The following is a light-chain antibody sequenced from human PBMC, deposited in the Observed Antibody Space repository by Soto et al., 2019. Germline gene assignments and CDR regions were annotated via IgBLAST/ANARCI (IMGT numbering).Light chain of an antibody. CDR2: AAS. J-gene: IGKJ1*01. Sequence: DIQMTQSPSSLSASVGDRVTITCRARQDVSNCVAWFQQKPGKAPKSLIHAASSLQSGVPSWFSGSGSGTDFTLTISSLQPEDFATYYCQEYSTYPWTFGQGTKVDIK. CDR3: QEYSTYPWT. V-gene: IGKV1-16*01. CDR1: QDVSNC.